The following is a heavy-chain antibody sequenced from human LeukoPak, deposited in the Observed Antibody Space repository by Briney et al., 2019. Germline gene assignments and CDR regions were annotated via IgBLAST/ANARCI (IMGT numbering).Heavy chain of an antibody. Sequence: SQTLSLTCALSGDSFSSNSAAWHWLRQSPSRGLEWLGRTYYRSKWYNDYAVSVKSRITINPDTSKNQFSLQLNSMTPEDTAVYYCAREGSEGYLFDYWGQGTLVTVSS. J-gene: IGHJ4*02. CDR2: TYYRSKWYN. D-gene: IGHD1-1*01. V-gene: IGHV6-1*01. CDR1: GDSFSSNSAA. CDR3: AREGSEGYLFDY.